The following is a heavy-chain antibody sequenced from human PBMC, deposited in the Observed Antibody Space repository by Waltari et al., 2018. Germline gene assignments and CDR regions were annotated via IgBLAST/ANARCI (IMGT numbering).Heavy chain of an antibody. CDR3: ARDKLAVVPACDI. D-gene: IGHD2-8*02. CDR1: GGSISSHY. CDR2: IYYSGST. J-gene: IGHJ3*02. V-gene: IGHV4-59*11. Sequence: QVQLQESGPGLVKPSETLSLTCTVSGGSISSHYWSWIRQPPGKGLEWIGYIYYSGSTNYNPSLKRRVTISVDTSKNQFSLKLSSVTAADTAVYYCARDKLAVVPACDIWGQGTMVTVSS.